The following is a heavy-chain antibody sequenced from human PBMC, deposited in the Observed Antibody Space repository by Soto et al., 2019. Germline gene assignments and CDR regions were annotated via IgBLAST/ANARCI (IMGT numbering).Heavy chain of an antibody. CDR3: ARLANSSWDYYYYGMDV. D-gene: IGHD6-13*01. V-gene: IGHV5-51*01. J-gene: IGHJ6*02. CDR2: IYPGDSDT. CDR1: GYSFTSYW. Sequence: PGESLKISCKGSGYSFTSYWIGWVRQMPGKVLEWMGIIYPGDSDTRYSPSFQGQVTISADKSISTAYLQWSSLKASDTAMYYCARLANSSWDYYYYGMDVWGQGTTVTVSS.